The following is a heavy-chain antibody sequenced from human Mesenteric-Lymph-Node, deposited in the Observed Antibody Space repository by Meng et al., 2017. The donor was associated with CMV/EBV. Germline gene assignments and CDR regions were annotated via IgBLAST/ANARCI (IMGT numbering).Heavy chain of an antibody. CDR2: INHSGST. Sequence: HQWGAGVVKPSETLSVTWAVYGGSFGGYYWNWIRQSPEKGLEWIGEINHSGSTTYNPSFTSRIIISVDTSTNQISLNMSPVTAADTAVYYCARGSSYDILTGYFDYWGQGALVTVSS. CDR1: GGSFGGYY. CDR3: ARGSSYDILTGYFDY. V-gene: IGHV4-34*01. D-gene: IGHD3-9*01. J-gene: IGHJ4*02.